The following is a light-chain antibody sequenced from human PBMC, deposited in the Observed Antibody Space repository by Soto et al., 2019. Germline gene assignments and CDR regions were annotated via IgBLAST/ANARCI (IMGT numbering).Light chain of an antibody. CDR2: AAS. V-gene: IGKV1-39*01. J-gene: IGKJ1*01. Sequence: DIQMTQSPSSLSASVGDRISITCRAGQSINRFLNWYQQKPGKAPKLLIYAASSLQSGVPSRFSGSGSGTDFALTNSSLQPEDFATYYCQQSYSSPQTFGQGTKVEIK. CDR1: QSINRF. CDR3: QQSYSSPQT.